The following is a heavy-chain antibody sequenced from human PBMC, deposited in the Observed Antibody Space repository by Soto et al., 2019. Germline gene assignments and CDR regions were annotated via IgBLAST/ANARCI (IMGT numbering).Heavy chain of an antibody. CDR2: IWYDGTNK. V-gene: IGHV3-33*01. J-gene: IGHJ4*02. CDR3: ASRRGRGEPFFAY. Sequence: QVQLVESGGGVVQPGRSLRLSCAASGFTFNSYGMHWVRQAPGKGLEWVAVIWYDGTNKYYADSVKGRFTISRDNSNNRLYLQMNSLRAEDTAVYYCASRRGRGEPFFAYWGQGTLVTVSS. D-gene: IGHD3-10*01. CDR1: GFTFNSYG.